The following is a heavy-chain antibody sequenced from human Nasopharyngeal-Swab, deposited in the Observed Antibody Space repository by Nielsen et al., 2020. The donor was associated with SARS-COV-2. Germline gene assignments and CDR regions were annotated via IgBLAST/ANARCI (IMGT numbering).Heavy chain of an antibody. V-gene: IGHV4-59*01. CDR1: GGSISSYY. CDR2: IFHSGST. D-gene: IGHD5-18*01. J-gene: IGHJ4*02. CDR3: ARDDTAMATGFDY. Sequence: SETLSLTCTVSGGSISSYYWSWIRQPPGKGLEWIGYIFHSGSTNYNPSLKSRVTISVDTSKNQFSLRLSSVTAADTAVYYCARDDTAMATGFDYWGQGTLVTVSS.